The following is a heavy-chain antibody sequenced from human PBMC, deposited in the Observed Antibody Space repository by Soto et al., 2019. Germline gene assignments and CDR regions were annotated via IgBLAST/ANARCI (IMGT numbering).Heavy chain of an antibody. CDR3: VTSIIGGVNY. CDR1: GFTFSGSA. CDR2: IRSKANSYAT. D-gene: IGHD3-16*01. V-gene: IGHV3-73*02. Sequence: EVQLVESGGGLVQPGGSLKLSCAASGFTFSGSAMYWVRQASGKGLEWVGRIRSKANSYATEYAASVKGRFTISRDDSKNTAFLQMSSLKTEDTAVYYCVTSIIGGVNYWGQGTLVTVSS. J-gene: IGHJ4*02.